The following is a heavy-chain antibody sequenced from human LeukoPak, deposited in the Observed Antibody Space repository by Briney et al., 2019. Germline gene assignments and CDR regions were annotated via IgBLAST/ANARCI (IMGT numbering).Heavy chain of an antibody. Sequence: SETLSLTCAVYIESFSGYHWNWIRQTPGKGLEWIGEISDSGTTNINPSLRRRVSLSIDTSKNQFSLDMRSMTAADTGVYYCARGQGVTLIKVGKNWFDPWSQGTPVIVSP. CDR3: ARGQGVTLIKVGKNWFDP. J-gene: IGHJ5*02. CDR1: IESFSGYH. D-gene: IGHD3-22*01. CDR2: ISDSGTT. V-gene: IGHV4-34*01.